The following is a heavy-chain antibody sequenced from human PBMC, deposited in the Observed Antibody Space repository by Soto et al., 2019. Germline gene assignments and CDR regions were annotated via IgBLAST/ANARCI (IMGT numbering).Heavy chain of an antibody. D-gene: IGHD2-21*02. CDR3: ARVYCGGDCQGSYYFDY. Sequence: GASVKVSCKASGGTFSSYAISWVRQAPGQGLEWMGGIIPIFGTANYAQKFQGRVTITADESTSTAYMELSSLRSEDTAVYYCARVYCGGDCQGSYYFDYWGQGTLVTVSS. CDR2: IIPIFGTA. CDR1: GGTFSSYA. J-gene: IGHJ4*02. V-gene: IGHV1-69*13.